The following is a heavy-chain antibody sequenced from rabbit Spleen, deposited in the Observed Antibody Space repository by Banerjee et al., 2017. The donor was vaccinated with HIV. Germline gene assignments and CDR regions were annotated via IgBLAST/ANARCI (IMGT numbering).Heavy chain of an antibody. CDR1: GFSLSSGY. D-gene: IGHD2-1*01. CDR3: ARERYDDYGEWDL. J-gene: IGHJ4*01. CDR2: INVGDGKI. V-gene: IGHV1S40*01. Sequence: QSLEESGGDLVKPGASLTLTCTASGFSLSSGYICWVRQAPGKGPEWIVGINVGDGKIWYANGAKGRFTISKTSSTTVTLQVTSLTVADTATYFCARERYDDYGEWDLWGPGTLVTVS.